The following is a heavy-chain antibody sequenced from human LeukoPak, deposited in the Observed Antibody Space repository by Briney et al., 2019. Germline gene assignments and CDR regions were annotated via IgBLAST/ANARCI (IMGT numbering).Heavy chain of an antibody. V-gene: IGHV1-8*03. Sequence: ASVKVSCKASGYTFTSYDINWVRQATGQGLEWMGWMNPNSGNTGYAQKFQGRVTITRNTSISTAYMELSRLRSDDTAVYYCARGPGYYYDSSGYYPDYWGQGTLVTVSS. D-gene: IGHD3-22*01. CDR1: GYTFTSYD. CDR3: ARGPGYYYDSSGYYPDY. CDR2: MNPNSGNT. J-gene: IGHJ4*02.